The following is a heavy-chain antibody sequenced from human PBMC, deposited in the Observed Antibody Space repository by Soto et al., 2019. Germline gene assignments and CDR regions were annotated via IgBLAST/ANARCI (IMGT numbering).Heavy chain of an antibody. J-gene: IGHJ4*02. CDR1: GYTFPSYG. CDR2: ISAYNGNT. Sequence: GASVKVSCKASGYTFPSYGTSWVRPAPGQGREWMGWISAYNGNTNYAQKLQGRVTMTTDTSTSTAYMELRSLRSDDTAVYYCARVGHVGATTAFDYWGQGTLVTVSS. D-gene: IGHD1-26*01. CDR3: ARVGHVGATTAFDY. V-gene: IGHV1-18*01.